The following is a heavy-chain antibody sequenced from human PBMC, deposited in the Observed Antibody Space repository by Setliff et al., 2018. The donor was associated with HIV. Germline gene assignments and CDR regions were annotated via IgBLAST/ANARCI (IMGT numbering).Heavy chain of an antibody. V-gene: IGHV4-34*01. D-gene: IGHD2-15*01. J-gene: IGHJ4*02. CDR1: GGSFSGYY. CDR2: IIHSGGT. Sequence: KPSETLSLTCAVYGGSFSGYYWTWIRQPPGRGLEWIGEIIHSGGTNYNRSLKSRVTISVDTSKNQFSLNRSSVTAADTAVYYCARGGLGVVGAIDYWSQGTLVTVSS. CDR3: ARGGLGVVGAIDY.